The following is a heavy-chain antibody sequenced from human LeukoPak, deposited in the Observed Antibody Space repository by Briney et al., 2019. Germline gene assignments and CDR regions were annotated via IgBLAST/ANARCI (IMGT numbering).Heavy chain of an antibody. CDR3: ARVVTTREGYFDL. CDR1: GGPLSCGRHS. V-gene: IGHV4-30-2*01. Sequence: SETLSLTCAVSGGPLSCGRHSWSWIPQPPGKGLEGIGYIYHTGTTYYNQHLRGRVALSVDMSKNQFSLKLTSVTAADTAVYYCARVVTTREGYFDLWGRGTLVTVSS. D-gene: IGHD1-1*01. J-gene: IGHJ2*01. CDR2: IYHTGTT.